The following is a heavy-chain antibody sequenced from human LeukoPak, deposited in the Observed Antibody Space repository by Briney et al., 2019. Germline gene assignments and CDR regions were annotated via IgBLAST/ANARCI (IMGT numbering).Heavy chain of an antibody. CDR3: ARPEVEGDAFDI. Sequence: EASVKVSCKASGGTFSSYAISWVRQAPGQGLEWMGRIIPILGIANYAQKFQGRVTITADKSTSTAYMELSSLRSEDTAVYYCARPEVEGDAFDIWGKGTMVTVSS. V-gene: IGHV1-69*04. CDR2: IIPILGIA. D-gene: IGHD2-2*01. J-gene: IGHJ3*02. CDR1: GGTFSSYA.